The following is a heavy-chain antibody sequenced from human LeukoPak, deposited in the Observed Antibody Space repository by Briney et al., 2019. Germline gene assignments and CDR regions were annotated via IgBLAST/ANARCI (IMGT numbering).Heavy chain of an antibody. V-gene: IGHV3-48*03. D-gene: IGHD2-2*01. CDR3: ARAKGYCSSTSCPFDY. Sequence: GGSLRLYCAASGFTFSSYEMNWVRQAPGKGLEWVSYISSSGSTIYYADSVKGRFTISRDNAKNSLYLQMNSLRAEDTAVYYCARAKGYCSSTSCPFDYWGQGTLVTVSS. CDR1: GFTFSSYE. CDR2: ISSSGSTI. J-gene: IGHJ4*02.